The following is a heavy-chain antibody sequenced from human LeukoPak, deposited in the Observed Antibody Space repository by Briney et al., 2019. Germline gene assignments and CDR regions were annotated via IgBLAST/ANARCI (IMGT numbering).Heavy chain of an antibody. CDR3: AKVSPRIAAAGYYFDY. V-gene: IGHV3-23*01. CDR2: ISGSGGST. CDR1: GFTVRSNY. D-gene: IGHD6-13*01. Sequence: GGSLRLSCAASGFTVRSNYMSWVRQAPGKGLEWVSAISGSGGSTYYADSVKGRFTISRDNSKNTLYLQMNSLRAKDTAVYYCAKVSPRIAAAGYYFDYWGQGTLVTVSS. J-gene: IGHJ4*02.